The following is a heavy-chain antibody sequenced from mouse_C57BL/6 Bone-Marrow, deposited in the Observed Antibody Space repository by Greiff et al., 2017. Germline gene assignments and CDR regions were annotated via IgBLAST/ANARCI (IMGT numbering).Heavy chain of an antibody. CDR3: ARRSRYLYYFDY. CDR2: ISSGGSYT. CDR1: GFTFSSYG. Sequence: EVKLVESGGDLVKPGGSLKLSFAASGFTFSSYGMSWVRQTPDKRLEWVATISSGGSYTYYPDSVKGRFTISRDNAKNTLYLQMSSLKSEDTAMYYCARRSRYLYYFDYWGQGTTLTVSS. D-gene: IGHD5-1*01. V-gene: IGHV5-6*02. J-gene: IGHJ2*01.